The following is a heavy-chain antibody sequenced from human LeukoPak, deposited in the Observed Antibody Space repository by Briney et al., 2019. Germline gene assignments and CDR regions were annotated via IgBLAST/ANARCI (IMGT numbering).Heavy chain of an antibody. CDR1: GFTFSSYW. V-gene: IGHV3-7*01. D-gene: IGHD3-16*01. J-gene: IGHJ6*03. Sequence: TGGSLRLSCAASGFTFSSYWMXXVRQAPGKGLXXXXXIKQDGSEKYYVDSVKGRFTXSRDNAKNSLYLQMNSLRAEDTAVYYCARVGRRGTYYYMDVWGKGTTVTVSS. CDR3: ARVGRRGTYYYMDV. CDR2: IKQDGSEK.